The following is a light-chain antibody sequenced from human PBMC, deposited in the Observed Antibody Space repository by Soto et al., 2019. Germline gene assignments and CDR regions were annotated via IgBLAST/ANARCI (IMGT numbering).Light chain of an antibody. V-gene: IGKV3-20*01. Sequence: VLTQSPGTLSLSPGERATLSCRASQSVSSSYLAWYQQKPGQAPRLLIYGASSRATGIPDRLSGSGSGTDFALTISRLEPEDFAGYYCQQYGSSPWTFGQGTKVDI. CDR3: QQYGSSPWT. CDR1: QSVSSSY. CDR2: GAS. J-gene: IGKJ1*01.